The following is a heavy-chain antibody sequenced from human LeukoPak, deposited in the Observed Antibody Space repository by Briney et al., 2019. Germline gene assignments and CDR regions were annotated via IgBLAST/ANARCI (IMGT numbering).Heavy chain of an antibody. D-gene: IGHD2-2*01. V-gene: IGHV4-38-2*01. J-gene: IGHJ5*01. Sequence: SETLSLTCAVSASSIISDYYWAWIRQPPGKGLEWIASIYHSGSTHYNPSLKSRGTISVDTSKNQFTLKLSSVTAADTAVYYCARNVSLVPAATGGRNGFDSWGQGTLVTVSS. CDR3: ARNVSLVPAATGGRNGFDS. CDR1: ASSIISDYY. CDR2: IYHSGST.